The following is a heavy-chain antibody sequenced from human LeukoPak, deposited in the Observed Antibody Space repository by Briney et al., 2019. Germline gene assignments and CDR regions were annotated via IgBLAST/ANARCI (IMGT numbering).Heavy chain of an antibody. D-gene: IGHD5-24*01. CDR3: AKDVGWLQFPFDY. CDR1: GFTFSSSA. CDR2: ISGSGGRT. V-gene: IGHV3-23*01. Sequence: GGSLRLSCAASGFTFSSSAMSWVRQAPGKGLEWVSAISGSGGRTSYADSVKGRFTISRDNSKNTLYLQMNSLRAEDTAVYYCAKDVGWLQFPFDYWGQGTLVTVSS. J-gene: IGHJ4*02.